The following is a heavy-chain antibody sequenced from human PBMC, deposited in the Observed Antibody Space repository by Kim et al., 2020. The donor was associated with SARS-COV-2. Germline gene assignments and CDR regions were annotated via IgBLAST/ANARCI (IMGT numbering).Heavy chain of an antibody. D-gene: IGHD4-17*01. J-gene: IGHJ6*01. CDR2: IWYDGSNK. CDR1: GFTFSSYA. CDR3: AKEKAVTTYQAYYYYYG. V-gene: IGHV3-33*06. Sequence: GGSLRLSCAASGFTFSSYAMHWVRQAPGKGLEWVAVIWYDGSNKYYADSVKGRFTISRDNSKNTLYLQMNSLRAEDTAVYYCAKEKAVTTYQAYYYYYG.